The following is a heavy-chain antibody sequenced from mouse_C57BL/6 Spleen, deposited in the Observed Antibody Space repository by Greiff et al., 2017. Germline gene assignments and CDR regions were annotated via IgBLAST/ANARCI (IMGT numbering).Heavy chain of an antibody. J-gene: IGHJ4*01. CDR2: IYPGSGST. D-gene: IGHD2-1*01. CDR3: ARGSLLWQDYYAMDY. CDR1: GYTFTSYW. Sequence: QVQLQQPGAELVKPGASVKMSCKASGYTFTSYWITWVKQRPGQGLEWIGDIYPGSGSTNYNEKFKSKATLPVDTSSCTAYMQLSSLTSEDSAVYYCARGSLLWQDYYAMDYWGQGTSVTVSS. V-gene: IGHV1-55*01.